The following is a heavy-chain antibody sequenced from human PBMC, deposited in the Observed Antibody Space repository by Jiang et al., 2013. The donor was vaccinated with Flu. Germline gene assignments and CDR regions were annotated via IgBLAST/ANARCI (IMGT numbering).Heavy chain of an antibody. CDR2: INPNSGGT. D-gene: IGHD2/OR15-2a*01. V-gene: IGHV1-2*04. J-gene: IGHJ4*02. CDR1: GYTFTGYY. CDR3: ARAPTPFLEEGYFDY. Sequence: SGAEVKKPGASVKVSCKASGYTFTGYYMHWVRQAPGQGLEWMGWINPNSGGTNYAQKFQGWVTMTRDTSISTAYMELSRLRSDDTAVYYCARAPTPFLEEGYFDYWGQGTLVTVSS.